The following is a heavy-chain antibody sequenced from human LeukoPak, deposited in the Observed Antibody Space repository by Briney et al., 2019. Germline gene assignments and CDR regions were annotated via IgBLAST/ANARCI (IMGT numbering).Heavy chain of an antibody. CDR3: AKEGSSERQLVDY. J-gene: IGHJ4*02. CDR1: GFTFSSYG. D-gene: IGHD6-6*01. CDR2: ISYDGSNK. Sequence: PGGSLRLSCAASGFTFSSYGMHWVRQAPGKGLEWVAVISYDGSNKYYADSVKGRFTISRDNSKNTLYLQMNSLRAEDTAVYYCAKEGSSERQLVDYWGQGTLVTVSS. V-gene: IGHV3-30*18.